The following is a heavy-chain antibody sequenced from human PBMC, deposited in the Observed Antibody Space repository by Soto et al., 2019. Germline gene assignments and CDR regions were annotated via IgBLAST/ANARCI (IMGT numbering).Heavy chain of an antibody. CDR1: GFTFSSYA. CDR2: ISYDGSNK. Sequence: QVQLVESGGGVVQPGRSLRLSCAASGFTFSSYAMHWVRQAPGKGLEWVAVISYDGSNKYYADSVKGRFTISRDNSKNTLYLQMNSLRAEDTAVYYCARDFLGATEFDYWGQGTLVTVSS. V-gene: IGHV3-30-3*01. CDR3: ARDFLGATEFDY. D-gene: IGHD1-26*01. J-gene: IGHJ4*02.